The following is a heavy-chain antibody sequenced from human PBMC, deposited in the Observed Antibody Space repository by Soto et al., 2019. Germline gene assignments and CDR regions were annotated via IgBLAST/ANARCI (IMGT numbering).Heavy chain of an antibody. Sequence: QITLKESGPALVKPTQTLTLTCTFSGFSLSSSDMAVGWIRQPPGKALEWLALIYWDDDKRCSPSVKNRLTITKDTSKNQVVLMMTNMDPVDTGTDYCAHFYASIRSPGEAFDVWGQGTTVSVSS. V-gene: IGHV2-5*02. D-gene: IGHD3-10*01. CDR3: AHFYASIRSPGEAFDV. J-gene: IGHJ3*01. CDR2: IYWDDDK. CDR1: GFSLSSSDMA.